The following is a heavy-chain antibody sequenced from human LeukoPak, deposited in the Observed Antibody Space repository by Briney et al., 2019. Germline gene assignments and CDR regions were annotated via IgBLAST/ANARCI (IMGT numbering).Heavy chain of an antibody. V-gene: IGHV3-30*02. D-gene: IGHD2-15*01. CDR1: GFTFSSYG. CDR2: IRYDGSNK. Sequence: GGSLRLSCAASGFTFSSYGMHWVRQAPGKGLEWVAFIRYDGSNKYYADSVKGRFTISRDNSKNSLYLQMNSLRAEDTAVYYCARDSGFCSGGSCYPTNWFDPWGQGTLVTVSS. CDR3: ARDSGFCSGGSCYPTNWFDP. J-gene: IGHJ5*02.